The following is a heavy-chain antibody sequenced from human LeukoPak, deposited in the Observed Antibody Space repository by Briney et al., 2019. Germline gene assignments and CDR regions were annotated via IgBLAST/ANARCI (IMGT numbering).Heavy chain of an antibody. J-gene: IGHJ3*02. CDR1: GFTFSSYW. V-gene: IGHV3-7*01. Sequence: PGGSLRLSCAASGFTFSSYWMSWVRQAPGKGLEWVANIKQAGGDEYYVASVKGRFTISRDNAKTSLYLQMNSLRAEDTAVYYCARDRRFVNWDSSGEKAFDIWGQGTMVTVSS. CDR2: IKQAGGDE. D-gene: IGHD3-22*01. CDR3: ARDRRFVNWDSSGEKAFDI.